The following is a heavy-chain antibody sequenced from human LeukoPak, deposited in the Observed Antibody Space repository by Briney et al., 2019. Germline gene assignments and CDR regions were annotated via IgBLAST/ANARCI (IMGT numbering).Heavy chain of an antibody. V-gene: IGHV1-69*13. CDR1: GGTFSYYA. CDR2: IIPIFNTT. CDR3: AISSSSLGYFDY. Sequence: SVKVSCKASGGTFSYYAITWVRQAPGQRLEWMGGIIPIFNTTNYAQRFQDRVTITADESTNTAYMELSSLTSEDTAVYYCAISSSSLGYFDYWGQGTLVTVSS. D-gene: IGHD6-6*01. J-gene: IGHJ4*02.